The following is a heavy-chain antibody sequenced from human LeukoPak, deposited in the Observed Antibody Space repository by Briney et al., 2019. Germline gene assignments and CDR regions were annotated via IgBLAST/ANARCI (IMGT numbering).Heavy chain of an antibody. D-gene: IGHD2-2*02. CDR2: ISSSGSTI. CDR3: AREFEYCSSTSCYTLDY. Sequence: PGGSLRLSCAASGFTFSDYYMSWIRQAPGKGLEWVSYISSSGSTIYYADSVKGRFTISRDNAKSSLYLQMNSLRAEDTAVYYCAREFEYCSSTSCYTLDYWGQGTLVTVSS. J-gene: IGHJ4*02. CDR1: GFTFSDYY. V-gene: IGHV3-11*04.